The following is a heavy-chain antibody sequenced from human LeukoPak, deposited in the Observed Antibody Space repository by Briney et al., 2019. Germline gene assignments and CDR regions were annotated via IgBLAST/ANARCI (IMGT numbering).Heavy chain of an antibody. J-gene: IGHJ4*02. V-gene: IGHV4-39*01. Sequence: SETLSLTCTVSGDSISSSYYYWGWIRQPPGKGLEWIGSIYHGGNTYYNPSLKSRATISVDTSKNQFSLKLSSVTAADTAVYYCARLSDYWGQGTLVTVSS. CDR3: ARLSDY. CDR1: GDSISSSYYY. CDR2: IYHGGNT.